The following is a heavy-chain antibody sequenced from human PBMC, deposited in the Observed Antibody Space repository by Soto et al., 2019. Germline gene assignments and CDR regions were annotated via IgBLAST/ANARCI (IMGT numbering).Heavy chain of an antibody. CDR2: INPSGGST. J-gene: IGHJ5*02. CDR1: GYTFTSYY. Sequence: ASVKVSCKASGYTFTSYYMHWVRQAPGQGLEWMGIINPSGGSTSYAQKFQGRVTMTRDTSTSTVYMELSSLRSEDTAVYYCARATRTARQIGYCGSTSCYKRATWFDPWG. D-gene: IGHD2-2*02. CDR3: ARATRTARQIGYCGSTSCYKRATWFDP. V-gene: IGHV1-46*01.